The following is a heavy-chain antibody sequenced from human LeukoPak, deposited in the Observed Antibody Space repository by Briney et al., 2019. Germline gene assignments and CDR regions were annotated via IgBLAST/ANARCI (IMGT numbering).Heavy chain of an antibody. J-gene: IGHJ4*02. V-gene: IGHV1-18*01. CDR3: ARTYYYGSGSYYNGGYFDY. Sequence: ASVKVSCKASGYTFTSYGITWVRQAPGQGLEWMGWISVYSGNTNYAQKLQGRVIMTTDTSTNTAYMELRSLRSDDTAVYYCARTYYYGSGSYYNGGYFDYWGQGTLVTVSS. D-gene: IGHD3-10*01. CDR1: GYTFTSYG. CDR2: ISVYSGNT.